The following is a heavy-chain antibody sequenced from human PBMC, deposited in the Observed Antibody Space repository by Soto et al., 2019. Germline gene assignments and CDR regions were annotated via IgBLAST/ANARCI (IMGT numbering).Heavy chain of an antibody. CDR1: GFTFSSYS. J-gene: IGHJ4*02. Sequence: LRLSCAASGFTFSSYSMNWVRQAPGKGLEWVSSISSSSSYIYYADSVKGRFTISRDNAKNTLYLQMNSLRAEDTAVYYCARLITAVGPGYWGQGTLVTVSS. CDR2: ISSSSSYI. D-gene: IGHD6-13*01. V-gene: IGHV3-21*04. CDR3: ARLITAVGPGY.